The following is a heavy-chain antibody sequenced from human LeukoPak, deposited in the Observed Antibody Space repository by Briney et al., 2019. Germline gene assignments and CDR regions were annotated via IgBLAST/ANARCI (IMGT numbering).Heavy chain of an antibody. V-gene: IGHV3-30*02. J-gene: IGHJ4*02. CDR3: AKDLVWQQLHLPDY. Sequence: GGSLRLSCAASGFPFSSYGMHWVRQAPGKGLDWVAFIRYDGSNKYYADSVKGRFTISRDNSKNTLYLQMNSLRAEDTAVYYCAKDLVWQQLHLPDYWGQGTLVTVSS. D-gene: IGHD6-13*01. CDR2: IRYDGSNK. CDR1: GFPFSSYG.